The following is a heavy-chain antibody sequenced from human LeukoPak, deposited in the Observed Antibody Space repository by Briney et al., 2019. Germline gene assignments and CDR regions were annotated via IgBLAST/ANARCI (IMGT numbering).Heavy chain of an antibody. J-gene: IGHJ5*02. CDR3: ARDHDYDFWSGPNWFDP. CDR2: INPNSGGT. Sequence: ASVKVSCKASGYTFTGYYMHWVRQAPGQGLEWMGWINPNSGGTNYAQKFQARVTMTRDTSISTAYMELSRLRSDDTAVYYCARDHDYDFWSGPNWFDPWGQGTLVTVSS. CDR1: GYTFTGYY. D-gene: IGHD3-3*01. V-gene: IGHV1-2*02.